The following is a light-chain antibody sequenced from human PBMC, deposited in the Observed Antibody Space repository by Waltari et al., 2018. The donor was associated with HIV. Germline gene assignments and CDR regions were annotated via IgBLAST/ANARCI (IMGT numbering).Light chain of an antibody. J-gene: IGLJ2*01. V-gene: IGLV2-14*03. CDR2: GGT. Sequence: QSALTQPASVSGSPGQSVTISCTGPTINYNSVSWYQQHPAKAPTLIIFGGTNRPSGVSNRFSGSTSGDTASLTISGLQAEDEAHYYCSSYTASDSLIFGGGTNLTVL. CDR1: TINYNS. CDR3: SSYTASDSLI.